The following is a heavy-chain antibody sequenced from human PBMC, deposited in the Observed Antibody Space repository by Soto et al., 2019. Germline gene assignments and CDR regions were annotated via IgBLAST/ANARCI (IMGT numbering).Heavy chain of an antibody. CDR3: ARGLGEGVVVPAAIKTPRHYYYYMDV. CDR2: MNPNSGNT. Sequence: ASVKVSCKASGYTFTSYDINWVRQATGQGLEWMGWMNPNSGNTGYAQKFQGRVTMTRNTSISTADMELSSLRSEDTAVYYCARGLGEGVVVPAAIKTPRHYYYYMDVWGKGTTVTVSS. CDR1: GYTFTSYD. D-gene: IGHD2-2*01. J-gene: IGHJ6*03. V-gene: IGHV1-8*01.